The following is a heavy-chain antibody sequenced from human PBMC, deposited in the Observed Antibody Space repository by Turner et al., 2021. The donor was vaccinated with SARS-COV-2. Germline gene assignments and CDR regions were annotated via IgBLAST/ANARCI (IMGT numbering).Heavy chain of an antibody. V-gene: IGHV4-39*01. D-gene: IGHD3-3*01. Sequence: QLQLQESGPGLVKPSETLSPTCTVSGGSISSSTYYWGWIRQPPGKGLEWIGSIYYSGSTYYNPSLKSRVTISVDTSKNQFSLKLSSVTAADTAVYYCARTYYDFWSGYYGTPGYFDYWGQGTLVTVSS. CDR1: GGSISSSTYY. CDR2: IYYSGST. J-gene: IGHJ4*02. CDR3: ARTYYDFWSGYYGTPGYFDY.